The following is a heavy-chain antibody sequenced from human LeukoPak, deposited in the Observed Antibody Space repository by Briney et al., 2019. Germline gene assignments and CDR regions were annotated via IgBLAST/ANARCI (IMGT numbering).Heavy chain of an antibody. D-gene: IGHD4-11*01. CDR2: ISAFNGNT. CDR1: GCTFTSYG. CDR3: AREKATTAAVDY. J-gene: IGHJ4*02. V-gene: IGHV1-18*01. Sequence: ASVRVSCTASGCTFTSYGISWGRQAPGQGLEWMGWISAFNGNTNSAQKLQGRIHMTTDTSTSTAYMERRSLRSDDTAVYYCAREKATTAAVDYWGQGTLVTVSS.